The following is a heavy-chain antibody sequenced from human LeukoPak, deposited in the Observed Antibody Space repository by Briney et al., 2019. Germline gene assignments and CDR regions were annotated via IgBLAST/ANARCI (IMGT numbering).Heavy chain of an antibody. Sequence: GGSLRLSCAASGFTFSSYAMSWVRQAPGKGLGWVSAISGSGGSTYYADSVKGRFTISRDNSKNTLYLQMNSLRAEDTAVYYCARAVAGHPCYFDYWGQGTLVTVSS. J-gene: IGHJ4*02. CDR3: ARAVAGHPCYFDY. CDR1: GFTFSSYA. CDR2: ISGSGGST. V-gene: IGHV3-23*01. D-gene: IGHD6-19*01.